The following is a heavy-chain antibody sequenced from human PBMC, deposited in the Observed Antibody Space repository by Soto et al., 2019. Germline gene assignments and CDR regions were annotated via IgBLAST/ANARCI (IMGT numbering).Heavy chain of an antibody. V-gene: IGHV3-23*01. D-gene: IGHD3-22*01. Sequence: EVQLLESGGGLVQPGGSLRLSCAASGFTFSSYAMSWVRQAPGKGLEWVSAISGSGGSTYYADSVKGRFTISRDNSKNTLYLQMNSLRAEDTAVYYCAKDRIVGSNQIYYMDVWGKGTTVTVSS. CDR1: GFTFSSYA. CDR2: ISGSGGST. CDR3: AKDRIVGSNQIYYMDV. J-gene: IGHJ6*03.